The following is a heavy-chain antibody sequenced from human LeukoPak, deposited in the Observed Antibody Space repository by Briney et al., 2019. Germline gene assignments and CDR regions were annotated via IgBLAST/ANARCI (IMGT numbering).Heavy chain of an antibody. D-gene: IGHD6-13*01. V-gene: IGHV4-4*07. CDR1: GASIGSFY. CDR3: ARGVEASGVGFYAFDI. CDR2: LYNGGDT. J-gene: IGHJ3*02. Sequence: SETLSLTCTVSGASIGSFYWVWIRQPAGKGLECIGRLYNGGDTNYSPSLRSRVTMPVDTSKNQFSLKLKSVTAADTAVYYCARGVEASGVGFYAFDIWGQGTMVTVSS.